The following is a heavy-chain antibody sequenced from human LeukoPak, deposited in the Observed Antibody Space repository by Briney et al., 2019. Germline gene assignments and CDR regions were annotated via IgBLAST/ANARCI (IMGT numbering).Heavy chain of an antibody. CDR3: ARGVGDGYAFDY. CDR2: IYTSGST. CDR1: GGSISSGSYY. Sequence: PSETLSLTCTVSGGSISSGSYYWRWIRQPAGKGLEWIGRIYTSGSTNYNPSLKSRVTISVDTSKNQFSLKLSSVTAADTAVYYCARGVGDGYAFDYWGQGTLVTVSS. V-gene: IGHV4-61*02. J-gene: IGHJ4*02. D-gene: IGHD5-24*01.